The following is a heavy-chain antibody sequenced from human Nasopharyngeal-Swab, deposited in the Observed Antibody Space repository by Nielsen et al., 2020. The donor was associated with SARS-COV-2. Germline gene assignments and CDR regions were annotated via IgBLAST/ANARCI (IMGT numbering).Heavy chain of an antibody. D-gene: IGHD1-26*01. V-gene: IGHV3-48*02. CDR2: ISSSSSTI. J-gene: IGHJ4*02. CDR1: GFTFSSYS. Sequence: GESLNISCAASGFTFSSYSMNWVRQAPGKGLEWVSYISSSSSTIYYADSVKGRFTISRDNAKNSLYLQMNSLRDEDTAVYYCARGSGSYIDYWGQGTLVTVSS. CDR3: ARGSGSYIDY.